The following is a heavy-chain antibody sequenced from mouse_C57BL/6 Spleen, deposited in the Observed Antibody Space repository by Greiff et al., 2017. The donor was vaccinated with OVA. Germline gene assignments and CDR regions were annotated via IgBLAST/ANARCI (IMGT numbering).Heavy chain of an antibody. CDR3: ARKSNYEYFDV. V-gene: IGHV1-26*01. Sequence: VQLQQSGPELVKPGASVKISCKASGYTFTDYYMNWVKQSHGKSLEWIGDINPNNGGTSYNQKFKGKATLTVDKSSSTAYMELRSLTSEDSAVYYCARKSNYEYFDVWGTGTTVTVSS. CDR1: GYTFTDYY. J-gene: IGHJ1*03. CDR2: INPNNGGT. D-gene: IGHD2-5*01.